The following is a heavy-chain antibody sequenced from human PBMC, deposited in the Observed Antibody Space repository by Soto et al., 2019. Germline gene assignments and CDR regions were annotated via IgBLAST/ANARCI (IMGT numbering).Heavy chain of an antibody. CDR1: GGTFSSYA. CDR2: IIPIFGTA. D-gene: IGHD2-2*01. J-gene: IGHJ6*02. V-gene: IGHV1-69*13. Sequence: SVKVSCKASGGTFSSYAISWVRQAPGQGLEWMGGIIPIFGTANYAQKFQGRVTITADESTSTAYMELSSLRSEDTAVYYCARDVSGPGATYVMDVWGQGTTVTVSS. CDR3: ARDVSGPGATYVMDV.